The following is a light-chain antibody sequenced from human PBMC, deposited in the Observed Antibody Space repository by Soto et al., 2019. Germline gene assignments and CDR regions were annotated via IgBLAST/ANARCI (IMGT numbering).Light chain of an antibody. CDR2: DVS. CDR3: SSDRAYRTFEV. V-gene: IGLV2-14*01. J-gene: IGLJ1*01. Sequence: QSALTQPASVSGSPGQSITISCTGTSSDVGGYNYVSWYQQHPGKAPKLMIYDVSNRPSGVSNRFSGSKSGNTASLTISGLPAEDETHNFCSSDRAYRTFEVFGTGTMVTVL. CDR1: SSDVGGYNY.